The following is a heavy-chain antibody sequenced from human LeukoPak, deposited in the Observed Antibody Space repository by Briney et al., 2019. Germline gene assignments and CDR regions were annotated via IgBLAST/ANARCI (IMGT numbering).Heavy chain of an antibody. V-gene: IGHV3-30*02. CDR1: GFTFSSCG. D-gene: IGHD1-26*01. J-gene: IGHJ6*03. CDR3: AKGYGWEASYYYYYMDV. Sequence: GGSLRLSCAASGFTFSSCGIYWVRQAPGKGLQWVAFIRYDGSNKYYADSVKGRFTISRDNSKNTLYLQMNSLRAEDTAMYYCAKGYGWEASYYYYYMDVWGKGTTVTISS. CDR2: IRYDGSNK.